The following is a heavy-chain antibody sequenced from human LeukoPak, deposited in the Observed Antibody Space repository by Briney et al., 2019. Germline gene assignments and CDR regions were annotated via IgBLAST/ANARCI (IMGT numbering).Heavy chain of an antibody. Sequence: KASETLSLTCTVSGGSISSSSYYWGWIRQPPGKGLEWIGEINHSGSTNYNPSLKSRVTISVDTSKNQFSLKLSSVTAADTAVYYCARGGGQWLVQRFDYWGQGTLVTVSS. CDR1: GGSISSSSYY. CDR3: ARGGGQWLVQRFDY. D-gene: IGHD6-19*01. CDR2: INHSGST. J-gene: IGHJ4*02. V-gene: IGHV4-39*07.